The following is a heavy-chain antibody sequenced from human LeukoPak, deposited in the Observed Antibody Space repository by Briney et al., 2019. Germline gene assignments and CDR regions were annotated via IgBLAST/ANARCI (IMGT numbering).Heavy chain of an antibody. D-gene: IGHD2-15*01. Sequence: YPXXXYYMHWVRPAPGQGLEWMGRINPNSGGTNYAQKFQGRVTMTRDTSISTAYMELSRLRSDDTAVYYCATIPPAAIGYWGQGTLVTVSS. CDR1: YPXXXYY. CDR2: INPNSGGT. CDR3: ATIPPAAIGY. V-gene: IGHV1-2*06. J-gene: IGHJ4*02.